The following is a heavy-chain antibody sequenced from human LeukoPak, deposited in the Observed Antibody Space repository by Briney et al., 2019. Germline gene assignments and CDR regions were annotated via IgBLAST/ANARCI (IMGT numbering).Heavy chain of an antibody. Sequence: SETLSLTCAVYGGSFSGYYWSWIRQPPGKGLEWIGEINHSGSTNYNPSLKSRVTISVDTPKNQFSLKLSSVTAADTAVYYCARGYGSGSYYPWFDPWGQGTLVTVSS. CDR1: GGSFSGYY. J-gene: IGHJ5*02. D-gene: IGHD3-10*01. V-gene: IGHV4-34*01. CDR2: INHSGST. CDR3: ARGYGSGSYYPWFDP.